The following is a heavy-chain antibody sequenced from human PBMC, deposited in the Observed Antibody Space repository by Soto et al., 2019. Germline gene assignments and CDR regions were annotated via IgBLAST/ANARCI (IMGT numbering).Heavy chain of an antibody. V-gene: IGHV5-51*01. CDR3: ARGYYDYVWGSYRPSGMDV. CDR2: IYPGDSDT. Sequence: PGESLKISCKGSGYSFTSYWIGWVRQMPGKGLECMGIIYPGDSDTRYSPSFQGQVTISADKSISTAYLQWSSLKASDTAMYYCARGYYDYVWGSYRPSGMDVWGQGTTVTVSS. J-gene: IGHJ6*02. D-gene: IGHD3-16*02. CDR1: GYSFTSYW.